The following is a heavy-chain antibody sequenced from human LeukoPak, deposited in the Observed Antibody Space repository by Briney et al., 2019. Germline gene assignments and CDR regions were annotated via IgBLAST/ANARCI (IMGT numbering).Heavy chain of an antibody. CDR3: ARELDYGDYVRAFDY. J-gene: IGHJ4*02. CDR1: GFTFSRSA. Sequence: TGGSLRLSCATSGFTFSRSAMNWVRQAPGKGLEWVAVISYDGSNKYYADSVKGRFTISRDNSKNTLYLQMNSLRAEDTAVYYCARELDYGDYVRAFDYWGQGTLVTVSS. V-gene: IGHV3-30-3*01. CDR2: ISYDGSNK. D-gene: IGHD4-17*01.